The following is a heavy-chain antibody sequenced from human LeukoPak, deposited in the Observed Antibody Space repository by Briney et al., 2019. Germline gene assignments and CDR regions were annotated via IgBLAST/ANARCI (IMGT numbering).Heavy chain of an antibody. D-gene: IGHD1-26*01. Sequence: GGSLRLSCAASGSTFRNYWMHWVRQAPGKGLVWVSHINNDGSSTKYADSVEGRLTISRDNAKSTVSLQMNSLRVEDTAVYYCASVGTTGRLYWGQGTLVTVSS. J-gene: IGHJ1*01. V-gene: IGHV3-74*03. CDR1: GSTFRNYW. CDR2: INNDGSST. CDR3: ASVGTTGRLY.